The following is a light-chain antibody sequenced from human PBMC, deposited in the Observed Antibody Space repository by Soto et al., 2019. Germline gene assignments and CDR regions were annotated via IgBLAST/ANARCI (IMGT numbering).Light chain of an antibody. CDR2: DAS. CDR3: QHYNSYPPN. V-gene: IGKV1-13*02. J-gene: IGKJ4*01. CDR1: HGLSSA. Sequence: AIQFPQSPSSLSASVGDRATITCRASHGLSSALAWYQQQPGKAPKLLIHDASKLESGVPSRFSGRGSGTDSTLTNGSLQPEDFATYYGQHYNSYPPNFGGGTKVEIK.